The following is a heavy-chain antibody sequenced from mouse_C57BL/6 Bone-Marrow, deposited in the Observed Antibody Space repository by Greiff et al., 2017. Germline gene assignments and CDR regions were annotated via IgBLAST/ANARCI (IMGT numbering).Heavy chain of an antibody. CDR2: ISDGGSYT. D-gene: IGHD2-1*01. J-gene: IGHJ3*01. Sequence: EVMLVESGGGLVKPGGSLKLSCAASGFTFSSYAMSWVRQTPEKRLEWVATISDGGSYTYYPDNVKGRSTISRDNAKNNLYMQMSHLKSEDTAMYYCARDPGPLYYCNWGFAYWGQGTLVTVSA. CDR1: GFTFSSYA. V-gene: IGHV5-4*03. CDR3: ARDPGPLYYCNWGFAY.